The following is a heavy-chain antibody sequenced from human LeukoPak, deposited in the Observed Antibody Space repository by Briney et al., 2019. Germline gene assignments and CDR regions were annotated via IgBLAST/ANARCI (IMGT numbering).Heavy chain of an antibody. CDR1: GGSISSGGYY. J-gene: IGHJ3*02. CDR2: ISSSASYL. D-gene: IGHD1-1*01. CDR3: ARETYTSWAFDI. Sequence: LSLTCTVSGGSISSGGYYWSWIRQPPGKGLEWVSSISSSASYLHYADSVKGRFTISRDNAKNSVSLHMSNLRAEDAAVYYCARETYTSWAFDIWGQGTMVTVSS. V-gene: IGHV3-11*06.